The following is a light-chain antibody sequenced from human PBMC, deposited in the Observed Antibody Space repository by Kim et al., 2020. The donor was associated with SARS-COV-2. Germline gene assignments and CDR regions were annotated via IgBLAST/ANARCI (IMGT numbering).Light chain of an antibody. CDR3: QQYKAYPYT. J-gene: IGKJ2*01. CDR2: KAS. Sequence: DIQMTQSPSTLSASVGDRVTITCRASQSISGWLAWYQRKPGKAPKLLIQKASSLEGGVPSRFSGSGSGTEFTLTISSLQPDDFATYDCQQYKAYPYTFGQGTKLEI. V-gene: IGKV1-5*03. CDR1: QSISGW.